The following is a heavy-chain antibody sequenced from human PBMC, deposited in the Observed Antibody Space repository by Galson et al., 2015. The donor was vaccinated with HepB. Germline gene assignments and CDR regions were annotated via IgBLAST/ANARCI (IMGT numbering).Heavy chain of an antibody. D-gene: IGHD3-10*01. CDR1: GYTFTSYT. Sequence: SVKVSCKASGYTFTSYTLHWVRQAPGQRLEWMGWINAGNGNTKFSQNFQGRVTITRDTSASTAYMELSSLRSEDTAVYYCARGLWFGESYFDYWGQGTLVTVSS. J-gene: IGHJ4*02. CDR2: INAGNGNT. V-gene: IGHV1-3*01. CDR3: ARGLWFGESYFDY.